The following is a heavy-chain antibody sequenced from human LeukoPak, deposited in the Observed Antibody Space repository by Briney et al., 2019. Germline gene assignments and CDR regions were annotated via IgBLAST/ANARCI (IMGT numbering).Heavy chain of an antibody. D-gene: IGHD3-22*01. Sequence: GGSLRPSCAASGFTFSSYSMNWVRQAPGKGLEWVSSISSSSSYNYYADSVKGQFTISRDNAKNSLYLQMNSLRAEDTAVYYCASNYDSGNYYGFDYWGQGTLVTVSS. J-gene: IGHJ4*02. CDR1: GFTFSSYS. CDR2: ISSSSSYN. CDR3: ASNYDSGNYYGFDY. V-gene: IGHV3-21*01.